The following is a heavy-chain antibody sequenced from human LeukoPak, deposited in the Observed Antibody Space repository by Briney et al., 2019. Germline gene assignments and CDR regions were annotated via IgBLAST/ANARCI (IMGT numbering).Heavy chain of an antibody. Sequence: SETLSLTCTVSGGSISSSSYYWGWIRQPPGKGLEWIGSIYYSGSTYYNPSLKSRVTISVDTSKNQFSLKLSSVTAADTAVNYCARGAMVRGVIPRYYFDYWGQGTLVTVSS. CDR2: IYYSGST. J-gene: IGHJ4*02. CDR1: GGSISSSSYY. V-gene: IGHV4-39*07. D-gene: IGHD3-10*01. CDR3: ARGAMVRGVIPRYYFDY.